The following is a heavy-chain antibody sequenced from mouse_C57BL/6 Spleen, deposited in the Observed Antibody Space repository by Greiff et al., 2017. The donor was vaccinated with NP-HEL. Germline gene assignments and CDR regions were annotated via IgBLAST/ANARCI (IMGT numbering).Heavy chain of an antibody. CDR1: GYTFTSYW. J-gene: IGHJ2*01. CDR2: IDPSDSYT. Sequence: QVQLQQSGAELVKPGASVKLSCKASGYTFTSYWMQWVKQRPGQGLEWIGEIDPSDSYTNYNQKFKGKATLTVDTSSSTAYMQLSSLTSEDSAVYYCATGAEGYFDYWGQGTTLTVSS. D-gene: IGHD4-1*01. CDR3: ATGAEGYFDY. V-gene: IGHV1-50*01.